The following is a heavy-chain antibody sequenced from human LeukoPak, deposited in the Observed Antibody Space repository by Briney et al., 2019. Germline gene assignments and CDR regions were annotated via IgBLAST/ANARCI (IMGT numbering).Heavy chain of an antibody. Sequence: SETLSLTCTVSGGSISSYYWNWIRQPPGKGLEWIGYIFYSGSTNYNPSLRSRVTISADTSKNQFSLELSSVTAADTAVYYCAREGNSGYDVIDYWGQGTLVTVSS. CDR1: GGSISSYY. D-gene: IGHD5-12*01. CDR3: AREGNSGYDVIDY. J-gene: IGHJ4*02. CDR2: IFYSGST. V-gene: IGHV4-59*01.